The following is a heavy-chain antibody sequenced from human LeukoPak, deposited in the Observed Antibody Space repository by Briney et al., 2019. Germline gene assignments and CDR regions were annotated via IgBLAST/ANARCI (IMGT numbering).Heavy chain of an antibody. D-gene: IGHD3-22*01. CDR3: AKSSYYDTSGFYREYYFDY. J-gene: IGHJ4*02. V-gene: IGHV3-23*01. CDR2: MSSSGGST. Sequence: TGGSLRLSCAASGFTLGNYAMSWVRQAPGKGLEWVSSMSSSGGSTYYADSVKGRFTLSRDNPKNTLYLQMHSLRAEDTAVYYCAKSSYYDTSGFYREYYFDYWGQGTLVTVSS. CDR1: GFTLGNYA.